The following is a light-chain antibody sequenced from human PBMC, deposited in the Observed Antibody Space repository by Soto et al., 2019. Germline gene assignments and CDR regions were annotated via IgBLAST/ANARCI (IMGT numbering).Light chain of an antibody. CDR2: DVS. CDR3: SSYTTSTTNV. CDR1: SSDVGAYNY. Sequence: QSVLTQPASVSGSPGQSITISCTGTSSDVGAYNYVSWYQHHPGKAPKLMIYDVSNRPSGVSNRFSGSKSGNTASLTISGLQAEDEADYYCSSYTTSTTNVFGTGTKLTVL. V-gene: IGLV2-14*03. J-gene: IGLJ1*01.